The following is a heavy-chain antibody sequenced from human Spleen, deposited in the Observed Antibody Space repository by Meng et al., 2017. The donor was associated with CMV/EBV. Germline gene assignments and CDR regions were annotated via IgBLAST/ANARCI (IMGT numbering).Heavy chain of an antibody. CDR3: ARDRGGFSYGLDY. J-gene: IGHJ4*02. CDR1: GYTFAGYQ. D-gene: IGHD5-18*01. Sequence: ASVKVSCKASGYTFAGYQVHWVRQAPGQGLEWMGWINPNSGGTNYAQKFQGRATMTRDTSISTGYMELSRLRSADTAMYYCARDRGGFSYGLDYWGQGMLVTVSS. V-gene: IGHV1-2*02. CDR2: INPNSGGT.